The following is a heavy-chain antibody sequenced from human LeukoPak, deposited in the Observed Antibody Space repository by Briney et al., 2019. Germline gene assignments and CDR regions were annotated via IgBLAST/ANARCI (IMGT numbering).Heavy chain of an antibody. Sequence: VASVKVSCKASGYTFTTYGISWVRPAPGQGLEWMGWISAYNGNTNYAQKLQGRVTMTTDTSTSTAYMELRSLRSDDTAVYYCARLTPYYYDSSGYYSGMDVWGQGTTVTVSS. CDR1: GYTFTTYG. V-gene: IGHV1-18*01. D-gene: IGHD3-22*01. CDR2: ISAYNGNT. CDR3: ARLTPYYYDSSGYYSGMDV. J-gene: IGHJ6*02.